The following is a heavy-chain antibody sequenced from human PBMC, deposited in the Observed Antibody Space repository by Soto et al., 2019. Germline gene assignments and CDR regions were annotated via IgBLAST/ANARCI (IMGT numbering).Heavy chain of an antibody. Sequence: ASVKVSCKASGYTFTSYAMHWVRQAPGQRLEWMGWINAGNGNTKYSQKFQGRVTITRDTSASTAYMELSSLRSEDTAVYYCARAVPSWVAAAGTGFDYWGQGNLVPVSS. CDR3: ARAVPSWVAAAGTGFDY. J-gene: IGHJ4*02. CDR1: GYTFTSYA. V-gene: IGHV1-3*01. CDR2: INAGNGNT. D-gene: IGHD6-13*01.